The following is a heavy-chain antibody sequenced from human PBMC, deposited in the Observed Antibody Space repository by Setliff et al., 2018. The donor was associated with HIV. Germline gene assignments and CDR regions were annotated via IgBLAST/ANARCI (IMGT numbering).Heavy chain of an antibody. Sequence: SETLSLTCTVSGGSISSYYWSWIRQPAGKGLEWIGRIYASGRTNYNPSLKSRVTLSVDTSKNQFSLKVTSVTAADTAVYYCAREIQFSATTYYYYYMDDWGRGTTVTSP. V-gene: IGHV4-4*07. D-gene: IGHD5-18*01. CDR2: IYASGRT. CDR3: AREIQFSATTYYYYYMDD. J-gene: IGHJ6*03. CDR1: GGSISSYY.